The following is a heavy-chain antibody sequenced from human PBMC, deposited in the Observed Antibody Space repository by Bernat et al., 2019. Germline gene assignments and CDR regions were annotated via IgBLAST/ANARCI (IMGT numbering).Heavy chain of an antibody. J-gene: IGHJ4*02. D-gene: IGHD3-10*01. Sequence: EVQLVQSGAEVKKPGESLRISCKGSGYSFTSYWISWVRQMPGKGLEWMGRIDPSDSYTNYSPSFQGHVTISADKSSSTAYLQWSSLKASDTAMYYWARSITMVRGVMGIYFDYWGQGTLVTVSS. V-gene: IGHV5-10-1*03. CDR3: ARSITMVRGVMGIYFDY. CDR1: GYSFTSYW. CDR2: IDPSDSYT.